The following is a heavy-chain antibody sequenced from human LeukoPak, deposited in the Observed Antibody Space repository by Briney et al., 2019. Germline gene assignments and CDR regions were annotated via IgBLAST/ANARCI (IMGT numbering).Heavy chain of an antibody. CDR1: GYTFTSYG. J-gene: IGHJ4*02. CDR2: ISAYNGNT. CDR3: ARGVPPISSSWYKPLDY. D-gene: IGHD6-13*01. Sequence: GASVKVSCKASGYTFTSYGINWVRQAPGQRLEWMGWISAYNGNTNYAQKFQGRVTITADKSTSTAYMELSSLRSEDTAVYYCARGVPPISSSWYKPLDYWGQGTLVTVSS. V-gene: IGHV1-18*01.